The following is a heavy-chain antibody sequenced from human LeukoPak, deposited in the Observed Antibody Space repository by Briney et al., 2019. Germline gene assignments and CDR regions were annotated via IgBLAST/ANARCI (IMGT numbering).Heavy chain of an antibody. CDR2: IYASGST. J-gene: IGHJ4*02. CDR3: ARGGCSGGSCPYPYYFDY. CDR1: AGSISSGSYD. Sequence: KASETLSLTCTVAAGSISSGSYDWRWIRQPAGKGLEWIARIYASGSTNYNPSLKSRFTISVDTSKTQSSLKLSSATAADTAVYYCARGGCSGGSCPYPYYFDYWGQGTLVTVSS. V-gene: IGHV4-61*02. D-gene: IGHD2-15*01.